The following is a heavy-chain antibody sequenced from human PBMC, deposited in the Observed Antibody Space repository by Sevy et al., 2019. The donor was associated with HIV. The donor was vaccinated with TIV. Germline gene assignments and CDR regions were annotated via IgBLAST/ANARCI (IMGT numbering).Heavy chain of an antibody. CDR1: AFNFSIYG. V-gene: IGHV3-33*01. Sequence: GGSLRLSCAASAFNFSIYGMHWVRQAPDKGLVWVALIWYDGSNKYYADSVKGRFTISRENSKSTLYLQMNGLRAEDTAVYYCARGRDYGNFDYWGQGTLVTVSS. J-gene: IGHJ4*02. CDR2: IWYDGSNK. D-gene: IGHD4-17*01. CDR3: ARGRDYGNFDY.